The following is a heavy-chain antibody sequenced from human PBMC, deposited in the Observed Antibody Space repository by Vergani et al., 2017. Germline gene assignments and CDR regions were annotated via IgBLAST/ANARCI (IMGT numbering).Heavy chain of an antibody. CDR2: ISYDGSNK. CDR1: GFTFSSYA. Sequence: QVQLVESGGGVVQPGRSLRLSCAASGFTFSSYAMHWVRQAPGKGLEWVAVISYDGSNKYYADSVKGRFTISRDNSKNTLYLQMNSLRAEDTAVYYCARGSGLSSTSSGDYMDVWGKGTTVTVSS. D-gene: IGHD2-2*01. J-gene: IGHJ6*03. CDR3: ARGSGLSSTSSGDYMDV. V-gene: IGHV3-30-3*01.